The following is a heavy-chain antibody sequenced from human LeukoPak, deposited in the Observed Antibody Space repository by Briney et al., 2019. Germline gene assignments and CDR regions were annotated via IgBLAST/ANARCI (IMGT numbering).Heavy chain of an antibody. CDR3: ARNLTHVRNYVIGGYQIVPAF. J-gene: IGHJ4*02. D-gene: IGHD3-22*01. Sequence: ASVKVSCKASGYIFTNFGISWVRQARGQGLEWMGWISGYNGNTKYVQKFEGTVTMTSDTSTSTAYMELRSLRSDDTAVYYFARNLTHVRNYVIGGYQIVPAFWGQETRFTVSP. CDR2: ISGYNGNT. CDR1: GYIFTNFG. V-gene: IGHV1-18*01.